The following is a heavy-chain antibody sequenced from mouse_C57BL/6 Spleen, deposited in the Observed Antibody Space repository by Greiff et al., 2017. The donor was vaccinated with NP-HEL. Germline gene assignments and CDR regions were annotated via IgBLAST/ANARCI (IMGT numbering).Heavy chain of an antibody. Sequence: VQLQQSGAELVKPGASVKISCKASGYAFSSYWMNWVKQRPGKGLEWIGQIYPGDGDTNYNGKFKGKATLTADKSSSTAYMQLSSLTSEDSAVYFGARGTTVVDGVFYYAMDYWGQGTSVTVSS. CDR2: IYPGDGDT. CDR1: GYAFSSYW. CDR3: ARGTTVVDGVFYYAMDY. J-gene: IGHJ4*01. V-gene: IGHV1-80*01. D-gene: IGHD1-1*01.